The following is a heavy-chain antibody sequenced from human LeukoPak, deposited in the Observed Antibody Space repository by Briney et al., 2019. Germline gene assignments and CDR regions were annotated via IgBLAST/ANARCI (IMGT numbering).Heavy chain of an antibody. CDR1: GGSITSHY. J-gene: IGHJ3*02. Sequence: SETLSLTCTVSGGSITSHYWSWIRQPPGKGLEWIGYLYSLGSTSYNPSLKSRVTISVDTSKNQFSLKLNSVTAADTVVYYCARNTVTIGSDAFDIWGQGTMVTVSS. V-gene: IGHV4-59*11. CDR3: ARNTVTIGSDAFDI. CDR2: LYSLGST. D-gene: IGHD4-11*01.